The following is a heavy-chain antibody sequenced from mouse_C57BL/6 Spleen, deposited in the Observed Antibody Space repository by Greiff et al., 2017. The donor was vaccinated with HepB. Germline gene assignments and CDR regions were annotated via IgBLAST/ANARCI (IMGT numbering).Heavy chain of an antibody. V-gene: IGHV1-80*01. D-gene: IGHD1-1*01. CDR1: GYAFSSYW. CDR2: IYPGDGDT. J-gene: IGHJ1*03. CDR3: AYYGSGHVNWYFDV. Sequence: QVQLQQSGAELVKPGASVKISCKASGYAFSSYWMNWVKQRPGKGLEWIGQIYPGDGDTNYNGKFKGKATLTADKSSSTAYMQLSSLTAEDSAVYSCAYYGSGHVNWYFDVWGTGTTVTVSS.